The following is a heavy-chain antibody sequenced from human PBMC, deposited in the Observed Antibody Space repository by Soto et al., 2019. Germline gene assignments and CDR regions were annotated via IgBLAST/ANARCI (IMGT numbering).Heavy chain of an antibody. Sequence: GGSLRLSCTASGFTFRNFAMYWVRQAPGKGLDWVAGISPDGASKYHSDSVKGRLTISRDNSKDTLYLEMSGLRRDDTAVYYCARGDQWVVFGPTDNWGQGTLVTVSS. CDR1: GFTFRNFA. CDR2: ISPDGASK. CDR3: ARGDQWVVFGPTDN. V-gene: IGHV3-30*04. J-gene: IGHJ4*02. D-gene: IGHD3-3*01.